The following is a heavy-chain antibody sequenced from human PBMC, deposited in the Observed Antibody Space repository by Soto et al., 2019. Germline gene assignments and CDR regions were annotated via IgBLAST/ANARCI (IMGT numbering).Heavy chain of an antibody. CDR2: IIPILGTA. CDR3: ASGIVAMRWGADY. CDR1: GGTFSSYA. J-gene: IGHJ4*02. Sequence: QVQLVQSGAEVKKPGSSVKVSCKASGGTFSSYAISWVRQAPEQGLEWMGGIIPILGTAHYAQKYQGRVTITADESTSTAYMELSSLRPEDTAVYYCASGIVAMRWGADYWGQGTLVTVSS. D-gene: IGHD5-12*01. V-gene: IGHV1-69*01.